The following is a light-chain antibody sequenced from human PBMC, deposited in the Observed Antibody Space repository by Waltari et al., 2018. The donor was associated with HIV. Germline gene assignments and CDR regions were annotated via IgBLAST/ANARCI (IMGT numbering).Light chain of an antibody. CDR2: QDS. Sequence: SYELTQPPSVSVSPGQTASITCSGEKLGDKYACWYQQKPGQSTVLVIYQDSKRPSGIPERFSGSNSGNTATLTISGTQAMEEADYYCQAWDSSTAVFGGGTKLTVL. CDR1: KLGDKY. CDR3: QAWDSSTAV. V-gene: IGLV3-1*01. J-gene: IGLJ2*01.